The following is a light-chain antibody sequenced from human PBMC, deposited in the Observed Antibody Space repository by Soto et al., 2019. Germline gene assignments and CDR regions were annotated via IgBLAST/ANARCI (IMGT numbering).Light chain of an antibody. V-gene: IGLV2-23*02. Sequence: QSALTQPASVSGSPGQSITISCTGTNNGIGGHNHVSWYQQHPGNSPKLIIYEVTGRPSGVSNRFSASKSGTTASLTISGLQAEDEADYYCCSYAGIITWVCGGGTKVTVL. CDR1: NNGIGGHNH. CDR3: CSYAGIITWV. J-gene: IGLJ3*02. CDR2: EVT.